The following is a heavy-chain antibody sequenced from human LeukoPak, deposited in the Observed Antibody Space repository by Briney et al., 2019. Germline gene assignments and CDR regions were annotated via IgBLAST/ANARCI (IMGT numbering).Heavy chain of an antibody. CDR1: GFPFSDFS. J-gene: IGHJ4*02. CDR2: TNSGGTST. Sequence: GGSLRLSCAASGFPFSDFSMSWVRQAPGKGLEWISTTNSGGTSTYYAESVKGRFTISRDNSKNTLYLQMSSLRVEDTAVYYCAKQSYARSLGEGGPGTLVSVSS. D-gene: IGHD2-8*01. V-gene: IGHV3-23*01. CDR3: AKQSYARSLGE.